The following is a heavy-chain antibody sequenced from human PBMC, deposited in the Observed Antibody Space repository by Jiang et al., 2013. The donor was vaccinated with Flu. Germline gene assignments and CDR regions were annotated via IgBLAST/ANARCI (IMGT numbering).Heavy chain of an antibody. V-gene: IGHV3-23*01. J-gene: IGHJ3*02. Sequence: VQLLESGGGLVQPGGSLRLSCAASGFTFSSYVMSWVRQAPGKGLGWVSAISGSGDRTYYADSVKGRFTVSRDNSKNTLSLQMNSLRAEDTAVYYCAKDFRHTYYFFSGSPKPDAFDIWGQGTMVTVSS. D-gene: IGHD3-10*01. CDR3: AKDFRHTYYFFSGSPKPDAFDI. CDR2: ISGSGDRT. CDR1: GFTFSSYV.